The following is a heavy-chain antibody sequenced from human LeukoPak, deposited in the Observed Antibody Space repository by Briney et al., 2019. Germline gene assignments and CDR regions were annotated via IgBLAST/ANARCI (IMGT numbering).Heavy chain of an antibody. CDR2: ISSSSSYI. J-gene: IGHJ4*02. CDR3: ARYGSSWNLDY. D-gene: IGHD6-13*01. Sequence: GGSLRLSCAASGFTFSSYSMNWVRQAPGKGLEWVSSISSSSSYIYYADSVKGRFTISRDNAKNSLYLQMNSLRADDTAVYYCARYGSSWNLDYWGQGALVTVSS. V-gene: IGHV3-21*06. CDR1: GFTFSSYS.